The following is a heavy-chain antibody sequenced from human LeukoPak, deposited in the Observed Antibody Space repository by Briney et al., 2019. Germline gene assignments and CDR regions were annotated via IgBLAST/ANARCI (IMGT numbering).Heavy chain of an antibody. Sequence: ASVKVSCKASGYTFTSYDINWVRQATGQGLEWMGWMNPNSGSTGYAQKFQGRVTMTRSTSISTAYMELSSLRSEDTAVYYCARNFDWLSLEDYWGQGTLVTVSS. CDR1: GYTFTSYD. J-gene: IGHJ4*02. V-gene: IGHV1-8*01. D-gene: IGHD3-9*01. CDR2: MNPNSGST. CDR3: ARNFDWLSLEDY.